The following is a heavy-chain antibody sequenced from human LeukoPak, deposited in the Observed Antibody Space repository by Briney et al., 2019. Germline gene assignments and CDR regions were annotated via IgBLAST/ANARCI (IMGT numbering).Heavy chain of an antibody. CDR3: ARVGLGSGSSTGNYYYMDV. D-gene: IGHD3-10*01. CDR1: GDSIKRGDYY. Sequence: PSQTLSLTCTVSGDSIKRGDYYWSWIRQPAGKGLEWIGYINYSGNTYYNPSLKSRSAISVDTSKNQLSLKLSSVTAADTAVYYCARVGLGSGSSTGNYYYMDVWGKGTTVTVSS. J-gene: IGHJ6*03. CDR2: INYSGNT. V-gene: IGHV4-30-4*01.